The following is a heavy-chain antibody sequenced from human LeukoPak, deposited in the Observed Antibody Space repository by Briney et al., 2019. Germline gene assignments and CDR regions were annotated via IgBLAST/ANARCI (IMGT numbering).Heavy chain of an antibody. V-gene: IGHV5-51*01. CDR3: ASGIVVVKRGDAFDI. CDR2: IYPGDSDT. J-gene: IGHJ3*02. CDR1: GYSFTSYW. D-gene: IGHD2-15*01. Sequence: GESLKISCKGSGYSFTSYWIGWVRQMPGKGLEWMGIIYPGDSDTRYSPSFQGQVTISADKSISTAYLQWSSLKASDTAMYYCASGIVVVKRGDAFDIWGQGTMVTVSS.